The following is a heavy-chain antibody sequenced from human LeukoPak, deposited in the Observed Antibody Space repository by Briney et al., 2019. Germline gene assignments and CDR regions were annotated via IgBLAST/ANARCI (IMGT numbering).Heavy chain of an antibody. Sequence: GGSLRLSCAVSGYSFSSHGMHWVRQAPGKGLEWVAAIWYDGSQKYYADTVRSRFTVSRDNSKNTLYLQMNSLRAEDTAVYYCARDRNYYDSSGEFDYWGQGTLVTVSS. J-gene: IGHJ4*02. V-gene: IGHV3-33*01. CDR2: IWYDGSQK. D-gene: IGHD3-22*01. CDR3: ARDRNYYDSSGEFDY. CDR1: GYSFSSHG.